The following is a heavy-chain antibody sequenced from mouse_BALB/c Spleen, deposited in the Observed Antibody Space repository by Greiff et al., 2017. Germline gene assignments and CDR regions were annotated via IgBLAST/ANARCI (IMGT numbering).Heavy chain of an antibody. J-gene: IGHJ4*01. CDR3: ARHKGDY. V-gene: IGHV5-6*01. CDR1: GFTFSSYG. Sequence: EVKLVESGGDLVKPGGSLKLSCAASGFTFSSYGMSWVRQTPDKRLEWVATISSGGSYTYYPDSVKGRFTISRDNAKNTLYLQMSSLKSEDTAMYYCARHKGDYWGQGTSVTVPS. CDR2: ISSGGSYT.